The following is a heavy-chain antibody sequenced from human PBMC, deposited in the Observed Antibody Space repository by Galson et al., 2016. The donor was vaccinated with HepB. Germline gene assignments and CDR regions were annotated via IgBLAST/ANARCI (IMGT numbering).Heavy chain of an antibody. CDR1: GDSFSRYT. CDR2: IIPILGVT. Sequence: SVKVSCKASGDSFSRYTFTWVRQAPGQGLEWMGRIIPILGVTNYAQKFRGRVTITADKSTTTAYMELTSLRSEDTAFYYCTRVTSSSYREDYWGQGTLVTVSS. V-gene: IGHV1-69*02. J-gene: IGHJ4*02. CDR3: TRVTSSSYREDY. D-gene: IGHD6-6*01.